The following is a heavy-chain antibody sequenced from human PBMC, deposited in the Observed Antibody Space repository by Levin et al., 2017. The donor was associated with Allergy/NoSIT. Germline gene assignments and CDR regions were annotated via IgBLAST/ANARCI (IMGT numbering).Heavy chain of an antibody. D-gene: IGHD3-22*01. CDR2: ISSNSDYV. J-gene: IGHJ4*02. CDR3: ARARYYDTSGYYYLDF. Sequence: GGSLRLSCAASGFTLSHYTLAWVRQAPGKGLEWVSSISSNSDYVFYADSVKGRFTISRDNAEDSLFLQMNSLTAEDTAVYYCARARYYDTSGYYYLDFWGQGTPVTVSS. CDR1: GFTLSHYT. V-gene: IGHV3-21*01.